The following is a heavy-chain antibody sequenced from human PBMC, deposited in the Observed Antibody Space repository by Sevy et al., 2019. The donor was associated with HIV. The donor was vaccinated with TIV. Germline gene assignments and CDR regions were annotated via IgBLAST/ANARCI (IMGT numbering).Heavy chain of an antibody. V-gene: IGHV3-33*01. CDR3: ASGAYYYASRTENFDY. CDR1: GFTFSSYG. Sequence: GGSLRLSCAASGFTFSSYGMHWVRQAPGKGLEWVALIWYDGSSKYYADSVKGRFTISRDNSKNTRDLQMNSLSAGDTSVYYCASGAYYYASRTENFDYWGQGTLVTVSS. J-gene: IGHJ4*02. CDR2: IWYDGSSK. D-gene: IGHD3-10*01.